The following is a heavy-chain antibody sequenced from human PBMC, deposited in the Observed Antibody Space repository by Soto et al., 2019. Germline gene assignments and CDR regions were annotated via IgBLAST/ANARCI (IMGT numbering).Heavy chain of an antibody. J-gene: IGHJ6*02. CDR2: LWGDGANS. CDR3: ARELEYYDYFGLDV. Sequence: QVQLVESGGGVVQPGKSLRLSCEVSGFPLSDYGMHWVRQAPGKGLEWVAVLWGDGANSFYAGSVMGRFTVSRDTSKNTLFLEVESWRGDDTGVYYCARELEYYDYFGLDVWGQGTTVIVSS. V-gene: IGHV3-33*01. CDR1: GFPLSDYG. D-gene: IGHD6-6*01.